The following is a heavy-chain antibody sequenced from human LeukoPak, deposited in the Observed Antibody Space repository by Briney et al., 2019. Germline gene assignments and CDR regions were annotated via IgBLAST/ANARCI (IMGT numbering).Heavy chain of an antibody. CDR3: ARLNVGGSYGY. J-gene: IGHJ4*02. CDR1: GFTFGSYS. CDR2: ISSSSSTI. Sequence: GGSLRLSCAASGFTFGSYSMNWVRQAPGKGLEWVSYISSSSSTIYYADSVKGRFTISRDNAKNSLYLQMNSLRAEDTAVYYCARLNVGGSYGYWGQGTLVTVSS. D-gene: IGHD1-26*01. V-gene: IGHV3-48*04.